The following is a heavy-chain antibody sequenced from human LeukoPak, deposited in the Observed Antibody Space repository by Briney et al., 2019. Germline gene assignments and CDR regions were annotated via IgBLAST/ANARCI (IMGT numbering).Heavy chain of an antibody. CDR3: ARGNDFWSGYPNWFDP. Sequence: PSQTLSLTCTVSGGSISSGGYYWSWIRQHPGKGLEWIGYIYYSGSTYYNPSLKSRVTISVDTSKNQFSLKLSSVTAADTAVYYCARGNDFWSGYPNWFDPWGQGTLVTVSS. V-gene: IGHV4-31*03. CDR2: IYYSGST. D-gene: IGHD3-3*01. CDR1: GGSISSGGYY. J-gene: IGHJ5*02.